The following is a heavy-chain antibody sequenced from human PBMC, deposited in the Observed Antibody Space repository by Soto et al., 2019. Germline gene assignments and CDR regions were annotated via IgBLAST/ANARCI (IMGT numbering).Heavy chain of an antibody. J-gene: IGHJ4*02. CDR1: GFTFSSYG. D-gene: IGHD2-2*01. CDR3: ATGDSVVVPAAIFY. V-gene: IGHV3-30*03. Sequence: QVQLVESGGGVVQPGRSLRLSCAASGFTFSSYGMHWVRQAPGKGLEWVAVISYDGSNKYYADSVKGRFTISRDNSKNTLYLQMNSLRAEDTAVYYCATGDSVVVPAAIFYWGQGTLVTVSS. CDR2: ISYDGSNK.